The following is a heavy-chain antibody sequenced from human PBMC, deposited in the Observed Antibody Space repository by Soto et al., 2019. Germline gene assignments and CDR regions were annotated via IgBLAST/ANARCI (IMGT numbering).Heavy chain of an antibody. Sequence: EVQLLEAGGGLVQPGGSLRLSCAASGLTFNKNWMSWVRQAPGKGLEWVANIKGDGSEKYYGGSVKGRFTISGDNAKNSLYLHMNSLRDEDTAVYFCARELVLGLKSAFDMWGQGTLVTVSS. J-gene: IGHJ3*02. D-gene: IGHD2-15*01. CDR3: ARELVLGLKSAFDM. CDR2: IKGDGSEK. V-gene: IGHV3-7*04. CDR1: GLTFNKNW.